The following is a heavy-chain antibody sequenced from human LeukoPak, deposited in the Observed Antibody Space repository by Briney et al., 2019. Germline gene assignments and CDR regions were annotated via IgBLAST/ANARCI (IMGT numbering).Heavy chain of an antibody. D-gene: IGHD3-10*01. J-gene: IGHJ5*02. CDR2: IYYSGST. CDR3: ARHGSGTSLALDP. V-gene: IGHV4-59*08. Sequence: SETLSLTCTVSGGSISSYYWSWIRQPPGKGLEWIGYIYYSGSTNYNPSLKSRVTISLGTSKNQFSLKLSSVTAADTAVYYCARHGSGTSLALDPWGQGTLVTVSS. CDR1: GGSISSYY.